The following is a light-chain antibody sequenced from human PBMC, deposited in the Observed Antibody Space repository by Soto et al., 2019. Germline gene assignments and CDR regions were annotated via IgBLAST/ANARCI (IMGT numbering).Light chain of an antibody. V-gene: IGKV1-6*01. Sequence: PITQSTFPLSGSVGDRVTIPFRASQTISSWLAWYQQKPGKAPKLLIYAASSLQSGVPSRFSGSGSGTDFTLTISSLQPEDFATYYCLQDYNYPWTFGQGTKVDI. CDR1: QTISSW. CDR3: LQDYNYPWT. J-gene: IGKJ1*01. CDR2: AAS.